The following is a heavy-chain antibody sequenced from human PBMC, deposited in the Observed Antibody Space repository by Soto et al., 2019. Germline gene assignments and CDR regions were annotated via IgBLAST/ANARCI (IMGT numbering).Heavy chain of an antibody. CDR1: GFTFSSYE. D-gene: IGHD3-9*01. Sequence: GGSLRLSCAASGFTFSSYEMNWVRQAPGKGLEWVSYISSSGSTIYYADSVKGRFTISRDNAKNSLYLQMNSLRAEDTAVYYCARVDLYYDILTGSLDYWGQGTLVTVYS. CDR2: ISSSGSTI. V-gene: IGHV3-48*03. J-gene: IGHJ4*02. CDR3: ARVDLYYDILTGSLDY.